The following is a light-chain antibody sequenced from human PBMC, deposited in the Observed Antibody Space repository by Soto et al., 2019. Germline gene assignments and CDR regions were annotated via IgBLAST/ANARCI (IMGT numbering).Light chain of an antibody. CDR2: DAY. J-gene: IGKJ4*01. CDR1: QSISTL. V-gene: IGKV1-39*01. CDR3: QQSYSIPVT. Sequence: DIQMNQSPSSLSAFVGDRVTIPCRASQSISTLLNWYQQKPGQAPKLLITDAYTLRTGVSSRFSGSGSGTDFTLTISSLQPEDLAIYYCQQSYSIPVTFGGGTKVEI.